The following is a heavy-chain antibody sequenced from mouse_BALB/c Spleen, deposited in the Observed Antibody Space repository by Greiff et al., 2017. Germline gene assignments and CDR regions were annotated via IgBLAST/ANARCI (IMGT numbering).Heavy chain of an antibody. D-gene: IGHD2-14*01. CDR2: ISYSGST. CDR1: GYSITSDYA. CDR3: AREGAYYRYDVAMDY. Sequence: DVKLQESGPGLVKPSQSLSLTCSVTGYSITSDYAWNWIRQFPGNKLEWMGYISYSGSTSYNPSLKSRISITRDTSKNQFFLQLNSVTTEDTATYYCAREGAYYRYDVAMDYWGQGTSVTVSS. J-gene: IGHJ4*01. V-gene: IGHV3-2*02.